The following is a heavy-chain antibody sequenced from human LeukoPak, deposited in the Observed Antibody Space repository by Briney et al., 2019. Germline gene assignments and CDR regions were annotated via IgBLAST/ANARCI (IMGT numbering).Heavy chain of an antibody. CDR2: IYYSGST. V-gene: IGHV4-59*01. J-gene: IGHJ4*02. D-gene: IGHD5-24*01. Sequence: SETLSLTCTVSGGSISSYYWSWIRQPPGKGLEWIGYIYYSGSTNYNPSLKSRVTISVDTSKNQFSLKLSSVTAADTAVHYCAREDGYNYPFDYWGQGTLVTVSS. CDR3: AREDGYNYPFDY. CDR1: GGSISSYY.